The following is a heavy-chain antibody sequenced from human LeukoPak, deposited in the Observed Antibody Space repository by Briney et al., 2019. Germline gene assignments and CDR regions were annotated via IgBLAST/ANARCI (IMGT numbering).Heavy chain of an antibody. J-gene: IGHJ4*02. CDR1: GFTFSNAL. CDR3: ASDVDGGNPFDN. CDR2: IKRKTDGGTT. V-gene: IGHV3-15*01. Sequence: GGSLRLSCAASGFTFSNALMSWVRQAPGKGLEWVGRIKRKTDGGTTDYAAPVKDRLTISRDDSKNTLYLQMNSLKTEDTALYYRASDVDGGNPFDNWGQGTLVTVSS. D-gene: IGHD4-23*01.